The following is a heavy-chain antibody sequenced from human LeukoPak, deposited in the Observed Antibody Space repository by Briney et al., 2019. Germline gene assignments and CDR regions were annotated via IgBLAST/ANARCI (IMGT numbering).Heavy chain of an antibody. CDR1: GGSISSSTYY. D-gene: IGHD2-2*01. CDR3: HFKYCSSSTCFYYFDY. Sequence: SETLSLTCTVSGGSISSSTYYWGWIRQPPGEGLEWIGTIYYSGSTYYNPSLRSRVTISVDTSKNQFSLKLSSVTATDTAVYYCHFKYCSSSTCFYYFDYWGQGTLVTVSS. J-gene: IGHJ4*02. V-gene: IGHV4-39*01. CDR2: IYYSGST.